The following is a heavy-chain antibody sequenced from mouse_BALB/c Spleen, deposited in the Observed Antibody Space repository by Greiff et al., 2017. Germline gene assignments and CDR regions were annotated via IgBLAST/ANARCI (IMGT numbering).Heavy chain of an antibody. V-gene: IGHV2-9*02. D-gene: IGHD2-2*01. CDR3: ASYGYPYAMDY. CDR2: IWAGGST. CDR1: GFSLTSYG. J-gene: IGHJ4*01. Sequence: VQLKESGPGLVAPSQSLSITCTVSGFSLTSYGVHWVRQPPGKGLEWLGVIWAGGSTNYNSALMSRLSISKDNSKSQVFLKMNSLQTDDTAMYYCASYGYPYAMDYWGQGTSVTVSS.